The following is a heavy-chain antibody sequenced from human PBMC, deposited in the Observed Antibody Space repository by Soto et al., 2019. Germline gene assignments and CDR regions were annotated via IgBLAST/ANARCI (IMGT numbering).Heavy chain of an antibody. J-gene: IGHJ6*02. Sequence: QVQLVQSGAEVKKPGSSVKVFCKAFGGTFSNYTISWVRQAPGQGLEWMGGIIPVFGTTDYEQKFQGRVTITADGSTSTAYMKLSSLRSADTAVYYCARSSPYIVVRKPTGNQDYYGMDVWGQGTTVTVSS. CDR3: ARSSPYIVVRKPTGNQDYYGMDV. V-gene: IGHV1-69*01. D-gene: IGHD2-2*01. CDR2: IIPVFGTT. CDR1: GGTFSNYT.